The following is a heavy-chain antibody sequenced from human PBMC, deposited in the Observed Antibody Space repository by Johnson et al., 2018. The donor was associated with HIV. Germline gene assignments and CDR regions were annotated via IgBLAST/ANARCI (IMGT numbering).Heavy chain of an antibody. CDR2: ISYDGSNK. D-gene: IGHD3-10*01. CDR1: GFTFSSYA. Sequence: QLVESGGGVVQPGRSLRLSCAASGFTFSSYAIHWVRQAPGKGLEWVAAISYDGSNKYHADSVKGRFTISRDNSKSTLYLQMNSLRAEDTAVYYCARWVMVRGREGFDVWGQGTMVTVSS. CDR3: ARWVMVRGREGFDV. J-gene: IGHJ3*01. V-gene: IGHV3-30*14.